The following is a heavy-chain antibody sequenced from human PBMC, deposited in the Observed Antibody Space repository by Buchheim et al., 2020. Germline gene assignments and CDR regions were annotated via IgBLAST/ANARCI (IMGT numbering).Heavy chain of an antibody. CDR3: ARDPEKLYYYDRMYFDL. V-gene: IGHV3-74*01. Sequence: EVQLVESGGGLVQPGGSLRLSCAASGFTFSSYWMHWVRQAPGKGLVWVSRINSDGSSTSYADSVKGRFTISRDNAKNPLYLQMNSLRAEDTAVYYCARDPEKLYYYDRMYFDLWGRGTL. CDR2: INSDGSST. J-gene: IGHJ2*01. CDR1: GFTFSSYW. D-gene: IGHD3-22*01.